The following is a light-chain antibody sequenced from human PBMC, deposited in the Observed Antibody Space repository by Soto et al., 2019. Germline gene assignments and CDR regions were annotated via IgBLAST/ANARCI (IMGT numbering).Light chain of an antibody. CDR2: DNN. CDR3: GTWDSSLSAGDVV. V-gene: IGLV1-51*01. J-gene: IGLJ2*01. Sequence: QSVLTQPPSVSAAPGQKVTISCSGSSSNIGNNYVSWYQQLPGTAPKLLIYDNNKRPSGIPDRFSGSKSGTSAILGITGLQTGDEADYYCGTWDSSLSAGDVVFGGGTKVTVL. CDR1: SSNIGNNY.